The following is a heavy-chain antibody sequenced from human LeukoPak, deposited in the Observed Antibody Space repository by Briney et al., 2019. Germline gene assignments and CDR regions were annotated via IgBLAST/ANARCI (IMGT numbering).Heavy chain of an antibody. CDR1: SGSISTSNYY. J-gene: IGHJ5*02. V-gene: IGHV4-39*07. CDR3: ARDRRIAVAGTYWFDP. D-gene: IGHD6-19*01. Sequence: SETLSLTCTVSSGSISTSNYYWGWVRQPPGKALEWIGNIFYSGSTYYSPSLKSRVTISLDTSRNQFSLKLNSVTAADTAVYYCARDRRIAVAGTYWFDPWGQGTLVTVSS. CDR2: IFYSGST.